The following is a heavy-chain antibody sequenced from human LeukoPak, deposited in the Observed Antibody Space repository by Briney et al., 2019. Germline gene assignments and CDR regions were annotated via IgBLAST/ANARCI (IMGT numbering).Heavy chain of an antibody. Sequence: SETLSLTCTVSGGSISSSNHWWGWIRQPPGKGLEWIGSIYYSGSPSYSPSLKSRVTISVDTSKNQLSLKLSSVTAADTAVYYCARPSSSGNYYYWGQGTLVTV. CDR1: GGSISSSNHW. J-gene: IGHJ4*02. CDR3: ARPSSSGNYYY. V-gene: IGHV4-39*01. CDR2: IYYSGSP. D-gene: IGHD1-26*01.